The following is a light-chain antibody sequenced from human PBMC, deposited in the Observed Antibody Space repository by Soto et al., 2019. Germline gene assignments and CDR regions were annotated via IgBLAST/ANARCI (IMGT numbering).Light chain of an antibody. V-gene: IGLV2-14*01. CDR3: SSYTATYTPPVV. CDR1: SHDVGGYDY. J-gene: IGLJ7*01. Sequence: QSALTQPASVSGSPGQSISISCTGTSHDVGGYDYVSWYQQHPGKAPKLLIYEVTKRPSGISDRFSGSKSGNAASLTISGLQAEDEADYYCSSYTATYTPPVVFGGGTQLTVL. CDR2: EVT.